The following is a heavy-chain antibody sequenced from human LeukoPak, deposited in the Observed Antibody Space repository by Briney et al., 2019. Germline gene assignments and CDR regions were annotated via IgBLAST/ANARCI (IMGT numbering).Heavy chain of an antibody. D-gene: IGHD2-15*01. V-gene: IGHV4-39*07. CDR2: IYYSGST. CDR1: GGSISSSSYY. Sequence: SETLSLTCTVSGGSISSSSYYWGWIRQPPGKGLEWIGSIYYSGSTYYNPSLKGRVTISVDTSKNQFSLKLSSVTAADTAVYYCARESRGYCSGGSCYGEDYWGQETLVTVSS. CDR3: ARESRGYCSGGSCYGEDY. J-gene: IGHJ4*02.